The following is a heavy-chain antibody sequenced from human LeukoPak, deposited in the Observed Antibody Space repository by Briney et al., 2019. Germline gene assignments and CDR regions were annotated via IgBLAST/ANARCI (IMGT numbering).Heavy chain of an antibody. Sequence: ASVKVSCKASGYTFTSYGISWVRQAPGQGLEWMGWISAYNGNTNYAQKLQGRVTMTTDTSTSTAYMELRSLRSDDTAVYYCARDHCSGSSCYLHYYYGMDVWGQGTTVTVSS. CDR3: ARDHCSGSSCYLHYYYGMDV. D-gene: IGHD2-15*01. CDR2: ISAYNGNT. J-gene: IGHJ6*02. CDR1: GYTFTSYG. V-gene: IGHV1-18*01.